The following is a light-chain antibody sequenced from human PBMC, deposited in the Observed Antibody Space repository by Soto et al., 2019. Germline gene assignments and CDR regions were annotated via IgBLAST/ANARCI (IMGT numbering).Light chain of an antibody. Sequence: LTQSPGTLSLSPGERATLSCRASQSLSSSYVAWYQQKPGEPPRLVIYGASTRGTGTPERISVRGSGTDVTLTISGLEAEYFAVYFCLQFGMSPYTCGQGTKLEV. CDR1: QSLSSSY. J-gene: IGKJ2*01. V-gene: IGKV3-20*01. CDR2: GAS. CDR3: LQFGMSPYT.